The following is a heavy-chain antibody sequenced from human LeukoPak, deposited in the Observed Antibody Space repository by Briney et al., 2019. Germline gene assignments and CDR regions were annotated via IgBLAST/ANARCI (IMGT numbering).Heavy chain of an antibody. V-gene: IGHV1-46*01. J-gene: IGHJ4*02. CDR3: ARSPTTMVRGVIIDY. D-gene: IGHD3-10*01. CDR1: GYTFTSYY. CDR2: INPSGGST. Sequence: GASVKVSCKASGYTFTSYYMHWVRQAPGQGLEWMGIINPSGGSTSYAQKFQGRVTMTRDTSTSTVYMELSSLRSEDAAVYYCARSPTTMVRGVIIDYWGQGTLVTVSS.